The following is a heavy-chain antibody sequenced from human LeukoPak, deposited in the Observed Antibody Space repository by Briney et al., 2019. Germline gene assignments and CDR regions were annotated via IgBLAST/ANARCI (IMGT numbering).Heavy chain of an antibody. Sequence: GASVKVSCKASGFTFTSSIMQWVRQARGQRLEWIGWIVVGSGNTNYAQNFQERVTITRDMSTTTAYMQLSSLRSEDTAVYYCAASTYYDFWSGYANNWFDPWGQGTLVTVSS. J-gene: IGHJ5*02. CDR2: IVVGSGNT. V-gene: IGHV1-58*02. CDR1: GFTFTSSI. D-gene: IGHD3-3*01. CDR3: AASTYYDFWSGYANNWFDP.